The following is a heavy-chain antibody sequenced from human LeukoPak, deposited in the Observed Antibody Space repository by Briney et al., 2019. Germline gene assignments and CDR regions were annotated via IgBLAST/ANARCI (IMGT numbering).Heavy chain of an antibody. Sequence: GRSLRLSCAASGFTFDDYAMHWVRQAPGKGLEWVSGISWNSGSIGYADSVKGRFTISRDNAKNSLYLQMNSLRAEDTALYYCAKLITMVRGVPMDVWGQGTTVTVSS. CDR1: GFTFDDYA. CDR3: AKLITMVRGVPMDV. J-gene: IGHJ6*02. CDR2: ISWNSGSI. V-gene: IGHV3-9*01. D-gene: IGHD3-10*01.